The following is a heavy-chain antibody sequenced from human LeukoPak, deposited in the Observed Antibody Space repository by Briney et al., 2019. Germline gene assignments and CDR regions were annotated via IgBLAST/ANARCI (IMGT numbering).Heavy chain of an antibody. CDR2: INTNTGNP. Sequence: ASVKVSCKASGYTFTSYAMNWVRQAPGQWLEWMGWINTNTGNPTYAQGFTGRFVFSLDTSVSTAYLQISSLKAEDTAVYYCARVALESGYDSYGMDVWGQGTTVTVSS. V-gene: IGHV7-4-1*02. CDR1: GYTFTSYA. CDR3: ARVALESGYDSYGMDV. J-gene: IGHJ6*02. D-gene: IGHD5-12*01.